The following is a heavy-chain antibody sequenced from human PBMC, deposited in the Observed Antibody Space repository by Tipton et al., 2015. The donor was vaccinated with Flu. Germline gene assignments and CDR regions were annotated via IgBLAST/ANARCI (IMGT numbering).Heavy chain of an antibody. CDR2: IFSGGRT. J-gene: IGHJ4*02. CDR1: GFTVSNNN. Sequence: SLRLSCAASGFTVSNNNMIWVRQAPGKGLEWVSFIFSGGRTEYADSVRGRFTISRDGSKNTLYLQMNNLRPEDTAVFYCARTYSSYFFDYWGLGTLVSVSS. V-gene: IGHV3-53*05. CDR3: ARTYSSYFFDY. D-gene: IGHD6-6*01.